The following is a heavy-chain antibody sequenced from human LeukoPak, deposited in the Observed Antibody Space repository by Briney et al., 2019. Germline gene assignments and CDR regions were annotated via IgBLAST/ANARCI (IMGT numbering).Heavy chain of an antibody. CDR1: GGSISSYY. Sequence: KTSETLSLTCTVSGGSISSYYWSWIRQPPGKGLEWVGYIYYSGATNYNPSLKSRVTILLDTSKNQFSLKLSSVTAADTAVYYCARGDPSMPFDYWGQGTLVTVSS. CDR2: IYYSGAT. V-gene: IGHV4-59*01. CDR3: ARGDPSMPFDY. D-gene: IGHD2/OR15-2a*01. J-gene: IGHJ4*02.